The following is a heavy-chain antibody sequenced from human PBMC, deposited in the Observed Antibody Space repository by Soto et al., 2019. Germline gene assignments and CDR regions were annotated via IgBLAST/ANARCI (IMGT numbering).Heavy chain of an antibody. CDR3: ARDMGGYYFEPNDY. D-gene: IGHD3-22*01. CDR2: ISGNNVNT. Sequence: QVQLVQSGAEVKKPGASVKVSCKASGYTFTSYGISWVRQAPGQGLEWMAWISGNNVNTNYAQRLQGRVTLTTDTSTSTAYMELTSLRSDDTAVYYCARDMGGYYFEPNDYWDQGTLVTVSS. V-gene: IGHV1-18*01. CDR1: GYTFTSYG. J-gene: IGHJ4*02.